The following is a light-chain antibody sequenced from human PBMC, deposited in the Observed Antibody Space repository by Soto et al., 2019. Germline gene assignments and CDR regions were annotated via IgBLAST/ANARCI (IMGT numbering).Light chain of an antibody. CDR1: QTISDW. V-gene: IGKV1-5*03. CDR2: RAS. Sequence: DIQMTQSPSTLSASVGDRVTITCRASQTISDWLAWYQQTPGQAPKLLIYRASTLESGVPSRFSGSGSGTEFTLTISSLQPDDFATYHCQQYNIYPLTFGGGTKLEVK. CDR3: QQYNIYPLT. J-gene: IGKJ4*01.